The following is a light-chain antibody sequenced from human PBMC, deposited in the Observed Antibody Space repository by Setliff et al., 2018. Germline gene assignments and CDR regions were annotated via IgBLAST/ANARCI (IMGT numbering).Light chain of an antibody. V-gene: IGLV1-40*01. CDR1: SSNIGAGYD. J-gene: IGLJ1*01. Sequence: VLTQPPSVSGAPGQRVTISCTGSSSNIGAGYDVHWYQQLPGTAPKLLIYGNSNRPSGVPDRFSGSKSGTSASLAITGLQAEDEADYYCQSYDSSLSGYVFGTGTKVTVL. CDR3: QSYDSSLSGYV. CDR2: GNS.